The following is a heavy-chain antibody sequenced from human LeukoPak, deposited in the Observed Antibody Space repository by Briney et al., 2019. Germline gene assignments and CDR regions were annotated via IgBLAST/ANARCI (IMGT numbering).Heavy chain of an antibody. CDR2: INPKSGGT. CDR1: GYTFTNYY. CDR3: VPSANYYYFDY. J-gene: IGHJ4*02. Sequence: ASVKVSCKASGYTFTNYYMHWVRQAPGLGFEWMGWINPKSGGTSYPQKSQGRLTMTRDTSISTAYMELSGLRSDDTAVYYCVPSANYYYFDYWGQGTLVTVSS. V-gene: IGHV1-2*02. D-gene: IGHD1-26*01.